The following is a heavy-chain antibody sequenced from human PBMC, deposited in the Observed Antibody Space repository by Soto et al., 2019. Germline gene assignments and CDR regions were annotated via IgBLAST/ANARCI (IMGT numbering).Heavy chain of an antibody. J-gene: IGHJ5*02. D-gene: IGHD6-19*01. V-gene: IGHV4-39*01. Sequence: PSETLSLTCTVSGDSISRRSSYWGWIRQPPGKGLEWVATFFSGNTYYIPSLKSRVTMSVDTSNNQFSLKLRSVAAPDTAIYYCATTRGLAVGGSFDHWGQGTPVTVS. CDR3: ATTRGLAVGGSFDH. CDR2: FFSGNT. CDR1: GDSISRRSSY.